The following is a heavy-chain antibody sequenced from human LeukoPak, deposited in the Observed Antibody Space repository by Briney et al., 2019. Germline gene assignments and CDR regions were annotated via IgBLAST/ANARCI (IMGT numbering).Heavy chain of an antibody. CDR2: IYHSGSA. V-gene: IGHV4-4*02. CDR1: GASISSSNW. J-gene: IGHJ4*02. D-gene: IGHD3-10*01. Sequence: SETLSLTCAVSGASISSSNWWSWVRQPPGKGLEWIGEIYHSGSANYNPSLRGRVTISVDKSKNQFSLNLSSVTAADTAMYYCARVSGFRSPDYWGQGTLVTVSS. CDR3: ARVSGFRSPDY.